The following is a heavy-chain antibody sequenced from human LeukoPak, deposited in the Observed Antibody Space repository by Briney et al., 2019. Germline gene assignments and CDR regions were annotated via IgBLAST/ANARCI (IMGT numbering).Heavy chain of an antibody. J-gene: IGHJ4*02. CDR1: GGSISSSSYY. CDR3: ARYWRGTVVKRYFDY. D-gene: IGHD4-23*01. CDR2: IYYSGST. V-gene: IGHV4-39*07. Sequence: SETLSLTCTVSGGSISSSSYYWGWIRQPPGKGLEWIGSIYYSGSTYYNPSLKSRVTISVDTSKNQFSLKLSSVTAADTAVYYCARYWRGTVVKRYFDYWGQGTLVTVSS.